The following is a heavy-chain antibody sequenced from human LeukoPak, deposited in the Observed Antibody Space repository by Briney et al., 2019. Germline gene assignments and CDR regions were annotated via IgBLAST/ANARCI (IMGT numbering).Heavy chain of an antibody. V-gene: IGHV3-23*01. Sequence: SGGSLRLSCAASGFTFSSYAMSWVRQAPGKGLEWVSAISSSGGSTYYADSVKGRFTISRDNAKNSLYLQMNSLRAEDTAVYYCARDPAGDYDFWSGYFLSYWGQGTLVTVSS. CDR1: GFTFSSYA. D-gene: IGHD3-3*01. CDR3: ARDPAGDYDFWSGYFLSY. CDR2: ISSSGGST. J-gene: IGHJ4*02.